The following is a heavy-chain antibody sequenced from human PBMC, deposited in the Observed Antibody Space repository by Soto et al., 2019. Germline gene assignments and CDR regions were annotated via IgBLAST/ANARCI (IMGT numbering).Heavy chain of an antibody. Sequence: QVQLQESGPGLVKPSQTLSLTCTVSGGSINSGDYYWSWIRQHPGKGLEWIGYIYNSGSTYYNPSLKSRVTISVDTSKHQFSLKLSSVTAADTAVYCCARGITMVRGVIHTPYFDYWGQGTLVTVSS. D-gene: IGHD3-10*01. V-gene: IGHV4-31*03. CDR1: GGSINSGDYY. CDR3: ARGITMVRGVIHTPYFDY. J-gene: IGHJ4*02. CDR2: IYNSGST.